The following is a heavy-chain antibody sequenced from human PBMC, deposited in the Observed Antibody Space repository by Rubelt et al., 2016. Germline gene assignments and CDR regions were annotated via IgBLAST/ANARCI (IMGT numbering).Heavy chain of an antibody. V-gene: IGHV1-3*01. CDR1: GYTFTSYA. CDR3: ARGLRITDLSGMDV. CDR2: INAGNGNT. D-gene: IGHD4-17*01. J-gene: IGHJ6*02. Sequence: QVQLVQSGAEVKKPGASVKVSCKASGYTFTSYAMHWVRQAPGQRLEWMGWINAGNGNTKYSQEVQGRVTITRDTSASTAYMELSSLRSEDTAVYYCARGLRITDLSGMDVWGQGTTVTVTS.